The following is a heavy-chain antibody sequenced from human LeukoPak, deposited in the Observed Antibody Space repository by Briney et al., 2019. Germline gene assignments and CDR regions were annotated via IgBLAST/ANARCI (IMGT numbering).Heavy chain of an antibody. Sequence: PGGSLRLSCAASGFPFTSGFTFSDYYMGWIRQAPGKGLEWVSYISSTSAYTNYADSVKGRFTISRDNANNSLYLQMNGLRAEDTAIYYCARGGTGAFDFWGQGTLVTVSS. J-gene: IGHJ4*02. CDR3: ARGGTGAFDF. CDR1: GFPFTSGFTFSDYY. V-gene: IGHV3-11*06. CDR2: ISSTSAYT. D-gene: IGHD2-8*02.